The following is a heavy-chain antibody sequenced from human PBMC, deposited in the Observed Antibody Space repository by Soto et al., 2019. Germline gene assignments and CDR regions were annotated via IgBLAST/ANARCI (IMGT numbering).Heavy chain of an antibody. J-gene: IGHJ6*02. Sequence: EVQLVESGGGLVQPGGSLKLSCAASGFTFSGSAMHWVRQASGKGLEWVGRIRSKANSYATAYAASVKGRFTISRDDSKNTASLQMNSLKTEETAVYYCTKLRDYYYGMDVWGQGTTVTVSS. CDR2: IRSKANSYAT. CDR1: GFTFSGSA. CDR3: TKLRDYYYGMDV. V-gene: IGHV3-73*02.